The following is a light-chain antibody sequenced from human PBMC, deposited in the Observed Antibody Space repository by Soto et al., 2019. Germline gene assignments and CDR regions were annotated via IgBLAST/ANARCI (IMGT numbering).Light chain of an antibody. CDR2: GAS. Sequence: ELVLTQSPGTLSLSPGERATLSCRASQTVSANYLAWYQQKAGQAPRLLIYGASSRATGIPDRFSGSGSGTDFTLTISRPEPEDFAVYYCQQYGSSPRTFGQGTKVE. V-gene: IGKV3-20*01. J-gene: IGKJ1*01. CDR3: QQYGSSPRT. CDR1: QTVSANY.